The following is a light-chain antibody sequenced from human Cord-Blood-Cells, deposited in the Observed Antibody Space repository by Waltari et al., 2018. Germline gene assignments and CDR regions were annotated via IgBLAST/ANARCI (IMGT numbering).Light chain of an antibody. Sequence: DIVMTQTPLSLSVTPGQPASISCKSSQSVSSNLAWYQQKPGQAPRLLIYGASTRATGIPARFSGSGSGTEFTLTISSLQSEDFAVYYCQQYNNWPITFGQGTRLEIK. J-gene: IGKJ5*01. CDR2: GAS. CDR3: QQYNNWPIT. V-gene: IGKV3-15*01. CDR1: QSVSSN.